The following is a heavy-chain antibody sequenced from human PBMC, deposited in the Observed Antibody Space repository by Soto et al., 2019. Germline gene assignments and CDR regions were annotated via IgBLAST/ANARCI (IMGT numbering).Heavy chain of an antibody. CDR2: INPNSGGT. D-gene: IGHD6-6*01. CDR1: GYTLTGSH. J-gene: IGHJ6*02. Sequence: ASVKVSCKASGYTLTGSHMHWVRLAPGQGLEWMGWINPNSGGTNYAQKFQGWVTMTRDTSISTAYMELSRLRSDDTAVYYCARYGGSPSIAARPGRYYYYYGMDVWGQGTTVTVSS. CDR3: ARYGGSPSIAARPGRYYYYYGMDV. V-gene: IGHV1-2*04.